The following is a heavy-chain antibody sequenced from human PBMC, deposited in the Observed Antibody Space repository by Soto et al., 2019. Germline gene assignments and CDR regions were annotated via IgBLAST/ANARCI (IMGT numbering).Heavy chain of an antibody. V-gene: IGHV3-23*01. CDR3: ATLLGFSSGGSWYSHVADY. CDR2: IDGGGTK. CDR1: GYTFSSRA. Sequence: EVHLWESGGDLVQPGGSLRVSCVGSGYTFSSRAMRWVRQAPGKGLEWVSGIDGGGTKDYADSVKGRFTISRDNSQDTLYLQMNSLRAEDTAVYYCATLLGFSSGGSWYSHVADYWGQGTLVTVSS. D-gene: IGHD2-8*02. J-gene: IGHJ4*02.